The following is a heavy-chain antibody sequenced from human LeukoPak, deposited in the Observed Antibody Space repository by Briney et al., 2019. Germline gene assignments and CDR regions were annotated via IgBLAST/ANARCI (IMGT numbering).Heavy chain of an antibody. CDR2: ISYDGSTT. CDR3: ASARVRYSSGWYFDY. CDR1: GFTFSTYA. V-gene: IGHV3-30*01. D-gene: IGHD6-19*01. Sequence: GRSLRLSCADSGFTFSTYAMHWVRQAPGKGLEWVALISYDGSTTYYADSVKGRFTISRDNSKNTVYLQMNSLTPEDTAVYYCASARVRYSSGWYFDYWGQGTLVTVSS. J-gene: IGHJ4*02.